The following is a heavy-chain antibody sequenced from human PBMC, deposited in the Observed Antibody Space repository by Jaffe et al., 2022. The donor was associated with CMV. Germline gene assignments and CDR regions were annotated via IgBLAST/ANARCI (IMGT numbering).Heavy chain of an antibody. CDR1: GFTVSSNY. Sequence: EVQLVESGGGLIQPGGSLRLSCAASGFTVSSNYMSWVRQAPGKGLEWVSVIYSGGSTYYADSVKGRFTISRDNSKNTLYLQMNSLRAEDTAVYYCARAIRAGGGKAARPSGHISENRAFDIWGQGTMVTVSS. CDR2: IYSGGST. V-gene: IGHV3-53*01. D-gene: IGHD6-6*01. J-gene: IGHJ3*02. CDR3: ARAIRAGGGKAARPSGHISENRAFDI.